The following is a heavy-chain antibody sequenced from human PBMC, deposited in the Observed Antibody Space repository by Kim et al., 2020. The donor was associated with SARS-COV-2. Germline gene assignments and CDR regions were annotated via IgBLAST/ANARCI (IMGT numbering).Heavy chain of an antibody. CDR3: SQHWYCSGGSCVNWFDP. Sequence: SVKVSCKASGGTFSSYAISWVRQAPGLGLEWMGGIIPIFGTANYAQKFQGRVTITADESTSTAYMELSSLRSEDTAVYYCSQHWYCSGGSCVNWFDPWGQGTLVTVSS. D-gene: IGHD2-15*01. J-gene: IGHJ5*02. V-gene: IGHV1-69*13. CDR1: GGTFSSYA. CDR2: IIPIFGTA.